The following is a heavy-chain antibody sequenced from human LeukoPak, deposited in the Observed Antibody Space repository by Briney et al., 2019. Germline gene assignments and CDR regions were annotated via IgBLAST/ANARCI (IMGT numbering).Heavy chain of an antibody. J-gene: IGHJ3*02. V-gene: IGHV4-61*01. CDR2: LHDSGRT. D-gene: IGHD3-16*01. Sequence: PSETLSLTCTVSDGSVSSGSYYWIWIRQPPGKGLEWIGYLHDSGRTNYSPSLKSRVTISVDTSKNQFSLKMSSVTAADTAVYYCARGLPSAFDIWGQGTMVTVSS. CDR3: ARGLPSAFDI. CDR1: DGSVSSGSYY.